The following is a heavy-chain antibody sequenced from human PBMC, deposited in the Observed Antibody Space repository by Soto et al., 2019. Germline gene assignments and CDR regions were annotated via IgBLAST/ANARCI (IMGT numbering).Heavy chain of an antibody. D-gene: IGHD1-1*01. CDR1: GGSISSGDYY. Sequence: SETLSLTCTVSGGSISSGDYYWSWIRQPPGKGLEWIGYIYYSGSTNYNPSLKSRVTISVDTSKNQFSLKLSSVTAADTAVYYCARTGTDFWFDPWGQGTLVTVSS. CDR2: IYYSGST. V-gene: IGHV4-30-4*01. CDR3: ARTGTDFWFDP. J-gene: IGHJ5*02.